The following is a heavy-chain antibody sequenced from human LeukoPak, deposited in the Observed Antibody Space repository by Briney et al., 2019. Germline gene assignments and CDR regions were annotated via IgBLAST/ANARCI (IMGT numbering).Heavy chain of an antibody. CDR1: GFTFGDYA. D-gene: IGHD1-1*01. CDR3: TRDRGAYNLYDY. CDR2: IRSKAYGETA. V-gene: IGHV3-49*03. J-gene: IGHJ4*02. Sequence: GGSLRLSCTVSGFTFGDYAMSWIRQAPGKGLEWVGFIRSKAYGETADYAASVKGRFTISRDDSKAIAYLQMNSLKTEDTAVYHCTRDRGAYNLYDYWGQGTLVTVSS.